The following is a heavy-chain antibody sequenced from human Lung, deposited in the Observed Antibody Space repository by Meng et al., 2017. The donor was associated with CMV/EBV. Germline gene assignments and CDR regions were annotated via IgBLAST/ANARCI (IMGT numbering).Heavy chain of an antibody. J-gene: IGHJ3*02. CDR2: IKSDTDGGTT. V-gene: IGHV3-15*01. Sequence: GGSLRLXXAASGFTFSDAWMTWVRQPPGKGLEWLGRIKSDTDGGTTDYAAPLKGRFTISRDDSKNTLFLQMNSLKTEDTAMYYCTTDTSGGYSDDIWGQGTLVXVSS. CDR3: TTDTSGGYSDDI. CDR1: GFTFSDAW. D-gene: IGHD3-10*01.